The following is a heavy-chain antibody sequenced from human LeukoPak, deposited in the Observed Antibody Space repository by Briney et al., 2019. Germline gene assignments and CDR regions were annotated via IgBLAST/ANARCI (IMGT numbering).Heavy chain of an antibody. CDR1: GYTFTSYY. D-gene: IGHD3/OR15-3a*01. CDR3: ARGGLPARSWFDP. CDR2: INPSSGRT. V-gene: IGHV1-46*01. J-gene: IGHJ5*02. Sequence: GASVKVSCKASGYTFTSYYMNWVRQAPGQGLEWMGIINPSSGRTTYAQKFQGRVTMTRYTSTSTVYMELTSLRSEDTAVFYCARGGLPARSWFDPWGQGTLVTVSS.